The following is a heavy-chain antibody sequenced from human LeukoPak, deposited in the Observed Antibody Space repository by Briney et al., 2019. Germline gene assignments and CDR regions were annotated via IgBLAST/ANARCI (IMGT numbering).Heavy chain of an antibody. CDR1: GFTFSSYA. CDR2: ISGSGGST. CDR3: AKEGRGHDYFDH. V-gene: IGHV3-23*01. Sequence: GGSLTLSCAASGFTFSSYAMSWVRQAPGKGLVWVSAISGSGGSTYYADSVKGRFTISRDNSKNSLYLQMNSLRAEDTAVYYCAKEGRGHDYFDHGGQGTLLSVSS. D-gene: IGHD5-12*01. J-gene: IGHJ4*02.